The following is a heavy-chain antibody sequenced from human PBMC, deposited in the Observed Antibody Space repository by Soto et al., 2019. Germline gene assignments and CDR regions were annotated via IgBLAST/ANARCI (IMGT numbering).Heavy chain of an antibody. Sequence: SETLSLTCAVYGGSFSGYYWSWIRQPPGKGLGWIGEINHSGSTNYNPSLKSRVTISVDTSKNQFSLKLSSVTAADAAVYYCARGEVVVVPAAMVYSGYYYMDVWGKGTTVTVSS. CDR2: INHSGST. CDR3: ARGEVVVVPAAMVYSGYYYMDV. D-gene: IGHD2-2*01. V-gene: IGHV4-34*01. J-gene: IGHJ6*03. CDR1: GGSFSGYY.